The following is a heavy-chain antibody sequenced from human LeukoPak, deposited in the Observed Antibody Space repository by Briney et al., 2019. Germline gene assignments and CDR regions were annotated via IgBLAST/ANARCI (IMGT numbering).Heavy chain of an antibody. J-gene: IGHJ4*02. CDR2: INHSGST. V-gene: IGHV4-34*01. CDR1: GGSFSGYY. Sequence: PSETLSLTCAVYGGSFSGYYWSWIRQPPGKGLEWIGEINHSGSTNYNPSLKSRVTISVDTSKNQFSLKLSSVTAADTAVYYCARIYDYSNSLDYWGQGTLVTVSS. D-gene: IGHD4-11*01. CDR3: ARIYDYSNSLDY.